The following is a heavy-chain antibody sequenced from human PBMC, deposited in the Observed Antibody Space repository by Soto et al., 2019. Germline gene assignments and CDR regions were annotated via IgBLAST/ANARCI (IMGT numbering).Heavy chain of an antibody. V-gene: IGHV3-30-3*01. J-gene: IGHJ4*02. CDR2: ISYDGSNK. D-gene: IGHD6-19*01. CDR1: GFTFSSYA. Sequence: VQLVESGGGVVQPGRSLRLSCAASGFTFSSYAMHWVRQAPGKGLEWVAVISYDGSNKYYADSVKGRFTISRDNSKNTLYLQMNSLRAEDTAVYYCARDFSSGWYEYYFDYWGQGTLVTVSS. CDR3: ARDFSSGWYEYYFDY.